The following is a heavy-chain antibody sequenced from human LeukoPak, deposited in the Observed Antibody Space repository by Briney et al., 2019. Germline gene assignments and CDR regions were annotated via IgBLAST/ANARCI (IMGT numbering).Heavy chain of an antibody. CDR1: GGSISRYY. Sequence: SETLSLTCTVSGGSISRYYWSWIRQPPGKGLEWIGEINHSGSTNYNPSLKSRVTISVDTSKNQFSLKLSSVTAADTAVYYCARGLGTGRPVDVWGKGTTVTVSS. CDR2: INHSGST. D-gene: IGHD1-26*01. J-gene: IGHJ6*04. CDR3: ARGLGTGRPVDV. V-gene: IGHV4-34*01.